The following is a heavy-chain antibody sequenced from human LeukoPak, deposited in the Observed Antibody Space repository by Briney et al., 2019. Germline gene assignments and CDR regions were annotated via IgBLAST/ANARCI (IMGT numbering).Heavy chain of an antibody. CDR1: GYTLTELS. J-gene: IGHJ4*02. V-gene: IGHV1-24*01. D-gene: IGHD3-16*02. CDR3: ATSSLPPVELSLPFDY. Sequence: GASVKVSCKVSGYTLTELSMHWVRQAPGKGLEWMGGSDPEDGETIYAQKFQGRVTMTEDTSTDTAYMELSSLRSEDTAVYYCATSSLPPVELSLPFDYWGQGTLVTVSS. CDR2: SDPEDGET.